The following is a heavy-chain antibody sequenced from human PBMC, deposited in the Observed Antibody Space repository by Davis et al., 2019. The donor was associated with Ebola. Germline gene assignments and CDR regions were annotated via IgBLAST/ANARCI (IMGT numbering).Heavy chain of an antibody. CDR3: ARHGGGVTMVQGVISTAFDI. V-gene: IGHV4-39*01. CDR1: GGSISSSSYY. D-gene: IGHD3-10*01. J-gene: IGHJ3*02. CDR2: IYYNGST. Sequence: MPSETLSLTCTVSGGSISSSSYYWGWIRQPPGKGLEWIGSIYYNGSTYYNPSLKSRVTISVDTSKNQFSLKLSSVTAADTAVYYCARHGGGVTMVQGVISTAFDIWGQGTMVTVSS.